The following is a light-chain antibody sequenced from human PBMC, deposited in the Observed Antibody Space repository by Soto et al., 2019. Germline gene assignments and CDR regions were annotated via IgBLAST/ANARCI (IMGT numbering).Light chain of an antibody. V-gene: IGKV1-5*01. CDR3: QQYNPYSMWT. Sequence: DIQMTQSPSTLSASVGDRVTIACRASQSISIYLAWYQQRLGKAPKLLIFDASNLETGVPSRFSAGGSGTEFTLTINSLQPDDFATYYCQQYNPYSMWTFGQATKV. CDR2: DAS. CDR1: QSISIY. J-gene: IGKJ1*01.